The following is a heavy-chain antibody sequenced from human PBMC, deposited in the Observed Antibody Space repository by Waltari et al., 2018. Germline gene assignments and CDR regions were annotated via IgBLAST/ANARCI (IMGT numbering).Heavy chain of an antibody. Sequence: HVQLQVSGPGLVKPSETLSLPCPVSGDFLSDDYWTWIRQAPGKGLEWIAYLRNTGGTKCTPSLESRVTVSAVTSKKQFSLRLTSVTAADTAVYYCARLPTKYYDSIGWGFFDQWGQGILVTVSS. CDR3: ARLPTKYYDSIGWGFFDQ. D-gene: IGHD3-22*01. J-gene: IGHJ4*02. V-gene: IGHV4-59*08. CDR2: LRNTGGT. CDR1: GDFLSDDY.